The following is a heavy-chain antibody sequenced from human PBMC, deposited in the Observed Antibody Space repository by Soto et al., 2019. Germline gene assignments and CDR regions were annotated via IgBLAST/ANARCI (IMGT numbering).Heavy chain of an antibody. CDR3: ARVPQKLVRGALDV. Sequence: QVRLVQSGSEVKKPGSSMKVSCKASGFTFRNYAINWVRQAPGQGLEWMGGFSPFFGTANSAQKFQGRVTITAEESTSTVYMDLSRLRSDDTAVYYCARVPQKLVRGALDVWGQGTVVTVSS. CDR1: GFTFRNYA. J-gene: IGHJ3*01. D-gene: IGHD3-10*01. CDR2: FSPFFGTA. V-gene: IGHV1-69*01.